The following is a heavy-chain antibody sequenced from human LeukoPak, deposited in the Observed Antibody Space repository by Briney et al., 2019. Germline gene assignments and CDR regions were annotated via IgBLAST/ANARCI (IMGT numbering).Heavy chain of an antibody. CDR1: GFTFSSYS. CDR2: ISSSSSYI. J-gene: IGHJ4*02. CDR3: AASLRTFDY. Sequence: PGGSLSLSCAASGFTFSSYSMNWVRQAPGKGLEWVSSISSSSSYIYYADSVKGRFTISRDNAKNSLYLQMNSLRAEDTAVYYCAASLRTFDYWGQGTLVTVSS. V-gene: IGHV3-21*01.